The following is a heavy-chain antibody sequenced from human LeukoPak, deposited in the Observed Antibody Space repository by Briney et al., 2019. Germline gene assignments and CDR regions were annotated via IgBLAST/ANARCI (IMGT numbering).Heavy chain of an antibody. CDR2: ISYDGSNK. J-gene: IGHJ4*02. CDR3: ARDRDSYGFRTQFDY. D-gene: IGHD5-18*01. V-gene: IGHV3-30*04. Sequence: PGGSLRLSCAASGFTFSSYAMHWVRQAPGKGLEWVAVISYDGSNKYYADSVKGRFTISRDNSKNTLYLQMNSLRAEDTAVYYRARDRDSYGFRTQFDYWGQGTLVTVSS. CDR1: GFTFSSYA.